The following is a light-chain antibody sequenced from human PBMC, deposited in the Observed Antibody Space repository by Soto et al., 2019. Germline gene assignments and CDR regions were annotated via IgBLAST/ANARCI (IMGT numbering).Light chain of an antibody. CDR1: QSVSPW. V-gene: IGKV1-5*03. J-gene: IGKJ1*01. Sequence: DIQMTQSPSTLSASVGDRVTITCRASQSVSPWLAWYQQKPGKAPDLLIYKVSTLESGVPSRFSGSGSGTESTLTISSLQPDDSATYYCQHYNSYSTFGQGTKVEIK. CDR3: QHYNSYST. CDR2: KVS.